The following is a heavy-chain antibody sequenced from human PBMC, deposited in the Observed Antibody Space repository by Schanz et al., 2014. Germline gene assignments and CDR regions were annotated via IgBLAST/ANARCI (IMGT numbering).Heavy chain of an antibody. CDR3: ARDQSPYTNSSDVRYFDY. CDR1: GYTFTEYT. CDR2: INSANGNT. J-gene: IGHJ4*02. D-gene: IGHD6-6*01. Sequence: VQLVQSGAEVKRPGASVKVSCKTSGYTFTEYTMYWLRQAPGQRLEWMGWINSANGNTKYSHRFQGRVTITRDTSATTAYMELSSLRSEDTAVYYCARDQSPYTNSSDVRYFDYWGQGSLVTVSS. V-gene: IGHV1-3*01.